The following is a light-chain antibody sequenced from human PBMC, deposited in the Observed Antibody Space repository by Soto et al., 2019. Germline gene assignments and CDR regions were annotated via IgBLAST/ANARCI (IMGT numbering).Light chain of an antibody. CDR2: DVS. CDR3: SSYTSSSTLEAV. CDR1: SSDVGGYNY. V-gene: IGLV2-14*01. J-gene: IGLJ1*01. Sequence: QSALTQPASVSGSPGQSITISCTGTSSDVGGYNYVSWYQQHPGKAPKLMIYDVSNRPSGVSNRFSGSKSGNTASLTISGLQAEDEDDYYCSSYTSSSTLEAVFGTGTKLTVL.